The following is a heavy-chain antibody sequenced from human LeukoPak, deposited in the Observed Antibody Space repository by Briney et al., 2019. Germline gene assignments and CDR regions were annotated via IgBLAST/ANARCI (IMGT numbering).Heavy chain of an antibody. D-gene: IGHD3-3*01. J-gene: IGHJ4*02. Sequence: SETLSLTCTVSDGSISSYYWSWIRQPPGKGLEWIGHIYDSGSTNYNPSLKSRVTISVDTSKNQFSLKLSSVTAADTAVYYCARVFSWSGFFDYWGQGTLVTVSS. CDR1: DGSISSYY. CDR3: ARVFSWSGFFDY. CDR2: IYDSGST. V-gene: IGHV4-59*01.